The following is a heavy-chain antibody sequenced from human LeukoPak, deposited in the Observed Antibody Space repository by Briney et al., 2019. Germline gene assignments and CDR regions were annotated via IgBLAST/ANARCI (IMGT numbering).Heavy chain of an antibody. CDR1: GFTFSSYG. CDR3: ATDLTAFLHFASHFDAFDI. J-gene: IGHJ3*02. CDR2: IWYDGSNK. Sequence: DPGGSLRLSCAAPGFTFSSYGMHWVRQAPGKGLEWVAVIWYDGSNKYYADSVKGRFTISRDNSKNTLYLQMNSLRAEDTAVYYCATDLTAFLHFASHFDAFDIWGQGTMVTVSS. D-gene: IGHD3-3*02. V-gene: IGHV3-33*01.